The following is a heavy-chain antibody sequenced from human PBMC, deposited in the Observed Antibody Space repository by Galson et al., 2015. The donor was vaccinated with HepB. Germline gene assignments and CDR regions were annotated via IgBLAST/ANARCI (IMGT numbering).Heavy chain of an antibody. Sequence: SVKASCKASGYTFTSYAMHWVRQAPGQRLEWMGWINAGNGNTKYSQKFQGRVTITRDTSASTAYMELSSLRSEDTAVYYCAREVGDYDLWYFDYWGQGTLVTVSS. CDR2: INAGNGNT. D-gene: IGHD3-3*01. CDR3: AREVGDYDLWYFDY. J-gene: IGHJ4*02. V-gene: IGHV1-3*01. CDR1: GYTFTSYA.